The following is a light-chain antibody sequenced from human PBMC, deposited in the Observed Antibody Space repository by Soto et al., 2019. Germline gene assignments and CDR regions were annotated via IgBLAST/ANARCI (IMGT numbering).Light chain of an antibody. J-gene: IGLJ3*02. V-gene: IGLV2-14*01. Sequence: QSVLTQPASVSGSAGQSITISCSGTMRDVGAYNLVSWYQQHPGTAPKLIIYEVRNRPSGISSRFSGYRSGNTASLTISGLQSEDEDDYYCSAYTARSTLVFGGGTKLTVL. CDR2: EVR. CDR3: SAYTARSTLV. CDR1: MRDVGAYNL.